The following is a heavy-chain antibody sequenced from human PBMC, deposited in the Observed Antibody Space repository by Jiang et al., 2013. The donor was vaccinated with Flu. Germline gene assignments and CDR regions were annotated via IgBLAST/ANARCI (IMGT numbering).Heavy chain of an antibody. J-gene: IGHJ5*02. D-gene: IGHD6-6*01. CDR1: GFSISSGHY. CDR2: IYHTGTI. Sequence: LLKPSETLSLTCAVSGFSISSGHYWGWIRQPPGKGLEWIGSIYHTGTIYDNPSLKSRVTISVDTSKNQISLKLTSVTAADTAIYYCGRGGQIVGFDWFDPWGQGTLVTVSS. CDR3: GRGGQIVGFDWFDP. V-gene: IGHV4-38-2*01.